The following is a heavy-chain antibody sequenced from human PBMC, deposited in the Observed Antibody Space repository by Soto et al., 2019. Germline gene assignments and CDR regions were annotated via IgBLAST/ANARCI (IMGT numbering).Heavy chain of an antibody. CDR2: IYYSGST. CDR1: GGSISSYY. Sequence: SETLSLTCTVSGGSISSYYWSWIRQPPGKGLEWIGYIYYSGSTNYNPSLKSRVTISVDTSKNQFSLKLSSVTAADTAVYYCARGYDFWSGYPKDYFDYWGQGTLVTVS. V-gene: IGHV4-59*01. J-gene: IGHJ4*02. CDR3: ARGYDFWSGYPKDYFDY. D-gene: IGHD3-3*01.